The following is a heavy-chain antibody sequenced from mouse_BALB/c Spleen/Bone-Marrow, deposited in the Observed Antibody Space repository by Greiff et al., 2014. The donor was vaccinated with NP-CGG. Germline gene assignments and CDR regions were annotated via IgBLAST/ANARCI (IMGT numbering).Heavy chain of an antibody. CDR2: ISGGGSYT. D-gene: IGHD2-4*01. CDR1: GFTFSNYG. Sequence: EVQVVESGGGLVKSGGSLKLSCAASGFTFSNYGMSWVRQTPEKRLEWVATISGGGSYTFYSDSVKGRFTISRDNAQNNLYLQLSSMRSEDTALYYCARHAYYDQEKVSFVYWGQGTLVTVSA. J-gene: IGHJ3*01. V-gene: IGHV5-9-2*01. CDR3: ARHAYYDQEKVSFVY.